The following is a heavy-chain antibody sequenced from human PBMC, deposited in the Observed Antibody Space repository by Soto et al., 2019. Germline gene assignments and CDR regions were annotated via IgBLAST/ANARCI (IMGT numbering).Heavy chain of an antibody. Sequence: QVQLVESGGGVVQPGRSLRLSCAASGFTFSSYGMHWVRQAPGKGLEWVAVISYDGSNKYYADSVKGRFTISRDNSKNTLYLQMNSLRAEDTAVYYCTTAYCGGDCYPDAFDIWGQGTMVTVSS. J-gene: IGHJ3*02. CDR3: TTAYCGGDCYPDAFDI. CDR1: GFTFSSYG. V-gene: IGHV3-30*03. CDR2: ISYDGSNK. D-gene: IGHD2-21*02.